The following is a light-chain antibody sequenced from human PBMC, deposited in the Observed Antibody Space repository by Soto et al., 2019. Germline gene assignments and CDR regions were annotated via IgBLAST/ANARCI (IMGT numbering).Light chain of an antibody. CDR3: QQYNNWPPVT. V-gene: IGKV3D-15*01. CDR1: QTISSN. Sequence: EVVLTQSPDTLSLSPGERATLSCRASQTISSNYVAWYQQKPGQAPRLLIYSASSRATGIPDRFSGSGSGTEFTLTISSLQSEDFAVYYCQQYNNWPPVTFGQGTKVEIK. CDR2: SAS. J-gene: IGKJ1*01.